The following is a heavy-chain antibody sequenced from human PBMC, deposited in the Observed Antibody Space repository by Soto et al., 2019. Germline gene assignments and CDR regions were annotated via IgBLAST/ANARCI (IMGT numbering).Heavy chain of an antibody. Sequence: GESLKISCKGSGYSFTSYWIGWVRQMPGKGLEWMGIIYPGDSDTRYSPSFQGQVTISADKSISTAYLQWSSLKASDTAMYYCARLDTAMVYYYYYGMDVWGQGTTVTVSS. CDR3: ARLDTAMVYYYYYGMDV. CDR1: GYSFTSYW. J-gene: IGHJ6*02. V-gene: IGHV5-51*01. D-gene: IGHD5-18*01. CDR2: IYPGDSDT.